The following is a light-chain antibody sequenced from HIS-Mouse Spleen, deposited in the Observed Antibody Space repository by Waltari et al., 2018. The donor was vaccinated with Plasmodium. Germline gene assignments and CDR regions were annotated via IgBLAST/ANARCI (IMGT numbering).Light chain of an antibody. J-gene: IGLJ2*01. Sequence: QSALTQPPSASGSPGQSVTISCTGTSSDVGGYNYVSRYQQHPGKAPKLMIYEVSKRPSGVPDRCSGSKSGNTVSLTVSGLQAEDEADYYCSSYAGSNNLVFGGGTKLTVL. V-gene: IGLV2-8*01. CDR1: SSDVGGYNY. CDR2: EVS. CDR3: SSYAGSNNLV.